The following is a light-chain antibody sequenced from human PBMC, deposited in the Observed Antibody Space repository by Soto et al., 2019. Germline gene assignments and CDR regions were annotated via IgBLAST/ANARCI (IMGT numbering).Light chain of an antibody. CDR2: KAS. CDR1: QSISSW. J-gene: IGKJ2*01. Sequence: DIQMTQSPSTLSASVGDRVTITCRASQSISSWLAWYQQKPGKAPKLLIYKASSLESGVPSRFSGSGSGTEFTLTISRLQPDDFAPYYCQQYNSYSPYTFGQGTKLEIK. V-gene: IGKV1-5*03. CDR3: QQYNSYSPYT.